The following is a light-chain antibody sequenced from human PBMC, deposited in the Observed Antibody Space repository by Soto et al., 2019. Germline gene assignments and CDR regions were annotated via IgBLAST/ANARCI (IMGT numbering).Light chain of an antibody. CDR3: SSYTSSSPHVV. CDR2: EVS. J-gene: IGLJ2*01. CDR1: SSDVGGYNY. Sequence: QSALTQPASVSGSPGQSITISCTGTSSDVGGYNYVSWYQQHPGKAPKLMIYEVSYRPSGVSNRFSGSKSGNTASLTISGLQAEDEADYYCSSYTSSSPHVVFGGGTKLTVL. V-gene: IGLV2-14*01.